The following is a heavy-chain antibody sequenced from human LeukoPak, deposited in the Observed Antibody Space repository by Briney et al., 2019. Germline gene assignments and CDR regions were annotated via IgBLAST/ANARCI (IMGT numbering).Heavy chain of an antibody. CDR3: ARGGRYYYDSSGYPV. V-gene: IGHV4-59*02. D-gene: IGHD3-22*01. CDR1: GGSVSGYY. J-gene: IGHJ4*02. CDR2: IFYTGTT. Sequence: SAPLSLTCTVSGGSVSGYYWSWIRQSPGKGLEWIGYIFYTGTTLYSPSLRGRVTMSVDTSENQFSLKLSSVTAADTAVYYCARGGRYYYDSSGYPVWGQGTLVTVSS.